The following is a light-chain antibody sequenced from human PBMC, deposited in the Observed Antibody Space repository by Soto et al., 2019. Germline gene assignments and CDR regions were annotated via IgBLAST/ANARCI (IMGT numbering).Light chain of an antibody. CDR2: DVS. CDR3: NSYTSSNTYV. Sequence: QSVLTQPPSASGSPGQSVTISCTGTSSDVGGYNYVSWYQQHPGKAPKLMIYDVSNRPSGISDRSSGSKSGNTASPTISGLQAEDEADYYCNSYTSSNTYVFGTGTKVTVL. J-gene: IGLJ1*01. CDR1: SSDVGGYNY. V-gene: IGLV2-14*01.